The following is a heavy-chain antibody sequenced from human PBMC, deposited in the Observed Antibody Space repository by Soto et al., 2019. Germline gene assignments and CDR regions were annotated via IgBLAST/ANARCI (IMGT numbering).Heavy chain of an antibody. CDR1: GFTFSNAW. CDR2: IKSKTDGGTT. V-gene: IGHV3-15*01. Sequence: EVQLVESGGGLVKPGGSLRLSCAASGFTFSNAWMSWVRQAPGKGLEWVGRIKSKTDGGTTDYAAPVKGRFTISRDDSKNTLYLQMNSLNTEDTAVYYCTTDPHYYGDRDYWGQGTRVTVSS. CDR3: TTDPHYYGDRDY. J-gene: IGHJ4*02. D-gene: IGHD4-17*01.